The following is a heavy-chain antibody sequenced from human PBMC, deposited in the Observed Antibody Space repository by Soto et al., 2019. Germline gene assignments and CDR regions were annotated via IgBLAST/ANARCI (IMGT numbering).Heavy chain of an antibody. CDR1: GGSISTGDYY. V-gene: IGHV4-30-4*01. D-gene: IGHD6-6*01. J-gene: IGHJ6*02. Sequence: PSETLSLTCTVSGGSISTGDYYWSWLRQPPGRGWEWIGYIYYSGSTCYNPSLKSRVTKSVDTSKNQFSLKLRSVTDADTAVYYWARGIPHRARLYYYCYCGMDVWGQGTKVTVSS. CDR3: ARGIPHRARLYYYCYCGMDV. CDR2: IYYSGST.